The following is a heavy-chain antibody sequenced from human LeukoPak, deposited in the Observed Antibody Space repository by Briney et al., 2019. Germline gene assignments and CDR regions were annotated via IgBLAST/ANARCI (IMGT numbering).Heavy chain of an antibody. J-gene: IGHJ4*01. CDR1: GRSFSDYY. CDR2: MNHSGNT. Sequence: PSETLSLTCAVYGRSFSDYYWMWLRQPPGKGREVSGEMNHSGNTNYNPSLKRRVTISVDTSKKQFVLKLKSGTAADAAMYSCARGDRPCSGDGCYLGVFDYWSEKNLVTLSP. D-gene: IGHD2-15*01. V-gene: IGHV4-34*01. CDR3: ARGDRPCSGDGCYLGVFDY.